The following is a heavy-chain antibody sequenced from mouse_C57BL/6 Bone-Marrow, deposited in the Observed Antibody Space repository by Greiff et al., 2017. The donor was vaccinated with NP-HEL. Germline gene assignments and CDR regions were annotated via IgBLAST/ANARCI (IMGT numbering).Heavy chain of an antibody. CDR1: GFTFSSYA. CDR3: AREERRLRRLFDY. CDR2: ISDGGSYT. Sequence: VQLKESGGGLVKPGGSLKLSCAASGFTFSSYAMSWVRQTPEKRLEWVATISDGGSYTYYLDNVKGRFTISRDNAKNNLYLQMSHLKSEDTAMYYCAREERRLRRLFDYWGQGTTLTVSS. D-gene: IGHD2-2*01. V-gene: IGHV5-4*01. J-gene: IGHJ2*01.